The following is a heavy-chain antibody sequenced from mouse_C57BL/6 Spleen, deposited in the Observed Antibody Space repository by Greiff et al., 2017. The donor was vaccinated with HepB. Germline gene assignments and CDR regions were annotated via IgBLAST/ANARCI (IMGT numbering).Heavy chain of an antibody. CDR2: IDPNCGGT. V-gene: IGHV1-72*01. J-gene: IGHJ2*01. Sequence: QVQLQQPGAELVRPGASVKLSCKASGYTFTSYWMHWVQQRPGRGLEWIGRIDPNCGGTKYNEKFQRKATLTVDKPSRTAYVPLSRLTSEDSAVDYCARGEGTGTAYYFDDWGQGTTLTVSS. CDR3: ARGEGTGTAYYFDD. CDR1: GYTFTSYW. D-gene: IGHD4-1*01.